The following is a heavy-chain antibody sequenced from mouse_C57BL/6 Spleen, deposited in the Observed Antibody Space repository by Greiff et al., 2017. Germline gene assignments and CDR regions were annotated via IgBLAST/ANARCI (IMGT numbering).Heavy chain of an antibody. J-gene: IGHJ2*01. V-gene: IGHV1-72*01. CDR2: IDPNSGGT. CDR1: GYTFTSYW. D-gene: IGHD4-1*01. Sequence: QVQLQQPGAELVKPGASVKLSCTASGYTFTSYWMHWVKQRPGRGLEWIGRIDPNSGGTKYDEKFKGKATLTVDKPSSTAYMQLSSQTSEDSAVYYCARWDWDDYFDYWGQGTTLTVSS. CDR3: ARWDWDDYFDY.